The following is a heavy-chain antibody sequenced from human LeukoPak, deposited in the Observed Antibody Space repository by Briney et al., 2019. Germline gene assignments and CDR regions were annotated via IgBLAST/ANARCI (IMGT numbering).Heavy chain of an antibody. J-gene: IGHJ5*02. CDR1: GGSISSSSYY. Sequence: PSETLSLTCTVSGGSISSSSYYWGWIRQPPGKGLEWIGSIYYSGSTYYNPSLKSRVTISVDTSKNQFSLKLSYYCARDSGTTGEVKFDPWGQGTLVTVSS. CDR2: IYYSGST. V-gene: IGHV4-39*01. D-gene: IGHD3-10*01. CDR3: VKFDP.